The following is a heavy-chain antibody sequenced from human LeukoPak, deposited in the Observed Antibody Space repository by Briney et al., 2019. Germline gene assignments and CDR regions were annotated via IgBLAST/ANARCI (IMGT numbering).Heavy chain of an antibody. CDR3: AKVSITMVRGVITQNDY. D-gene: IGHD3-10*01. CDR2: ISGSGGST. CDR1: GFTFSSYA. V-gene: IGHV3-23*01. J-gene: IGHJ4*02. Sequence: HPGGSLRLSCAASGFTFSSYAMSWVRRAPGKGLEWVSAISGSGGSTYYADSVKGRFTISRDNSKNTLYLQMNSLRAEDTAVYYCAKVSITMVRGVITQNDYWGQGTLVTVSS.